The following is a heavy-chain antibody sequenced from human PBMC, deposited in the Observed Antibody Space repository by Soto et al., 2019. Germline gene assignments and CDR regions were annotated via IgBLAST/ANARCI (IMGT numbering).Heavy chain of an antibody. J-gene: IGHJ6*02. D-gene: IGHD3-9*01. CDR3: ARTGGRILRYFDWLSLPYGMDV. V-gene: IGHV1-18*04. Sequence: ASVKVSCKASGSTFTSYGISWVRQAPGQGLEWMGWISAYNGNTNYAQKLQGRVTMTTDTSTSTAYMELGSLRSDDTAVYYCARTGGRILRYFDWLSLPYGMDVWGQGTTVTVSS. CDR1: GSTFTSYG. CDR2: ISAYNGNT.